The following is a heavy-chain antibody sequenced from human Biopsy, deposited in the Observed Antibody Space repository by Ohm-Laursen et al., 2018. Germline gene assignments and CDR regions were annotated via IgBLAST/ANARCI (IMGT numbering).Heavy chain of an antibody. J-gene: IGHJ6*02. CDR1: GFTFRNYA. CDR3: VRGVDYYDPYHYYALDV. D-gene: IGHD3-22*01. Sequence: LSCAASGFTFRNYALHWVRQAPGKGLEWIGEINHSGRTNYNPSLKSRVTISVDTSKNQFSLKVRSVTAADTAVYYCVRGVDYYDPYHYYALDVWGQGTTVTVSS. CDR2: INHSGRT. V-gene: IGHV4-34*01.